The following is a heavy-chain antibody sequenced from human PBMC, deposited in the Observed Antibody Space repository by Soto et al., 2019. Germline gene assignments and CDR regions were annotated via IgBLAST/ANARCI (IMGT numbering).Heavy chain of an antibody. CDR2: ISGSGGST. CDR3: AKGSGSGYYFHYYMDV. Sequence: EGSLRLSCAASGFTFSSYAMSWVRQAPGKGLEWVSAISGSGGSTYYADSVKGRFTISRDNSKNTLYLQMNSLRAEDTAVYYCAKGSGSGYYFHYYMDVWGKGTTVTVSS. J-gene: IGHJ6*03. V-gene: IGHV3-23*01. CDR1: GFTFSSYA.